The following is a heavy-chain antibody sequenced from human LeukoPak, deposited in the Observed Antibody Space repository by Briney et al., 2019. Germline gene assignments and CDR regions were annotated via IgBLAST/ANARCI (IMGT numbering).Heavy chain of an antibody. D-gene: IGHD2-8*01. CDR1: GFTFSNAW. CDR3: TTVTDGGSDL. V-gene: IGHV3-15*01. Sequence: GGSLRLSCAASGFTFSNAWMSWVRQAPGKGLEWVGRIKSKINDGTADYAAPVKGRFTISRDDLKNTLYLQMNSLKTEDTAVYYCTTVTDGGSDLWGQGTLVTVSS. CDR2: IKSKINDGTA. J-gene: IGHJ5*02.